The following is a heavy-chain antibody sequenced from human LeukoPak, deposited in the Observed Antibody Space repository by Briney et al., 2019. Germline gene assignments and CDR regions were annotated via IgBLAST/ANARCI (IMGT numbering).Heavy chain of an antibody. J-gene: IGHJ5*02. V-gene: IGHV1-2*02. CDR2: INPNTRGT. D-gene: IGHD3-16*01. CDR3: ARGLRGSGIDP. Sequence: ASVKVSCKASGYTFTDSYIHWVRQAPGQGPEWIGWINPNTRGTSYAQKFQGRVTMTTDTSISTAYMDLRSLRSDDTAVYYCARGLRGSGIDPWGQGTLVTVSS. CDR1: GYTFTDSY.